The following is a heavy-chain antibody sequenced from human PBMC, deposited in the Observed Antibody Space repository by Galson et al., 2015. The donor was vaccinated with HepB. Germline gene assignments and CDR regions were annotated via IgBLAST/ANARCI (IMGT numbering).Heavy chain of an antibody. CDR2: ISGSGNNT. V-gene: IGHV3-11*04. D-gene: IGHD2/OR15-2a*01. CDR3: AKEPGSVGPIILDES. J-gene: IGHJ4*02. CDR1: GFTFSDYY. Sequence: SLRLSCAASGFTFSDYYMSWIRQAPGKGLEWVSYISGSGNNTSYVDSVKGRFTISRDNSKSTLYLQMSSLRAEDSAVYYCAKEPGSVGPIILDESWGQGTLVTVSS.